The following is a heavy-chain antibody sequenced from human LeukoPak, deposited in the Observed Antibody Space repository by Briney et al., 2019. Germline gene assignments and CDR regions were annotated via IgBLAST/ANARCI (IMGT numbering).Heavy chain of an antibody. V-gene: IGHV3-23*01. D-gene: IGHD3/OR15-3a*01. CDR3: ARDLDFSVDV. CDR1: GFTFSSYA. Sequence: GGSLRLSCAASGFTFSSYAMSWVRQAPGKGLEWVSAISGSGGSTYYADSVKGRFTISRDSAKNTLYLQMNSLRGEDTAVYYCARDLDFSVDVWGQGTTVIVSS. CDR2: ISGSGGST. J-gene: IGHJ6*02.